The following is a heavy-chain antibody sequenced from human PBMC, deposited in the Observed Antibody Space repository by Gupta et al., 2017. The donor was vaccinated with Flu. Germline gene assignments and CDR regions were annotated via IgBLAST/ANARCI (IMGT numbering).Heavy chain of an antibody. CDR2: IAADDSVK. J-gene: IGHJ4*02. D-gene: IGHD5-24*01. CDR3: ARNRGWQQFDY. Sequence: EEQLVESGGGLVQPGGSLRLSCVVAGFRFRGYWMDWVRQAPGKGLEWVANIAADDSVKNYADSVKGRFTISRDDAKDSVYLQMNSLRAEDTAIYFCARNRGWQQFDYWGQGALVTVSS. CDR1: GFRFRGYW. V-gene: IGHV3-7*01.